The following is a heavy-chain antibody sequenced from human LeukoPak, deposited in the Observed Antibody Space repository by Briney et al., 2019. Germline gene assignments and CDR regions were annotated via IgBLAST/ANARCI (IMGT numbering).Heavy chain of an antibody. J-gene: IGHJ3*02. CDR2: INPNSGAT. Sequence: GASVKVSCKASGYTFTGYYMHWVRQAPGQGPEWMGWINPNSGATSYAQKFQGRVTMTRDTSISTAYMELSRLRSDDTAVYYCARDYYYDSSGYQKGDDFDIWGQGTMVTVSS. D-gene: IGHD3-22*01. V-gene: IGHV1-2*02. CDR3: ARDYYYDSSGYQKGDDFDI. CDR1: GYTFTGYY.